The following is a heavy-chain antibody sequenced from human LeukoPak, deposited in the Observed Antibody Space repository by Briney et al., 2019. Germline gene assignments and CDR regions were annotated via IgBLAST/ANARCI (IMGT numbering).Heavy chain of an antibody. D-gene: IGHD6-13*01. CDR1: GGTFSSYA. CDR2: ISAYNGNT. V-gene: IGHV1-18*01. Sequence: ASVKVSCKASGGTFSSYAISWVRQAPGQGLEWMGWISAYNGNTNYAQKLQGRVTMTTDTSTSTAYMELRSLRSDDTAVYYCARRSSSWPIDYYFDYWGQGTLVTVSS. CDR3: ARRSSSWPIDYYFDY. J-gene: IGHJ4*02.